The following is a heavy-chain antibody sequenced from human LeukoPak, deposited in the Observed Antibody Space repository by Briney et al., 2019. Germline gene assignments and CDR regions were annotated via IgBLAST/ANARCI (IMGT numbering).Heavy chain of an antibody. CDR1: GFTFSSYA. CDR3: ARSGSGYPEYFQH. V-gene: IGHV3-30-3*01. J-gene: IGHJ1*01. Sequence: PGGSLRLSCAASGFTFSSYAMHWVRQAPGKGLEWVAVISYDGSNKYYADSVKGRFTISRDNSKNTLYLQMNSLRAEDTAVYYCARSGSGYPEYFQHWGQGTLVTVSS. CDR2: ISYDGSNK. D-gene: IGHD3-22*01.